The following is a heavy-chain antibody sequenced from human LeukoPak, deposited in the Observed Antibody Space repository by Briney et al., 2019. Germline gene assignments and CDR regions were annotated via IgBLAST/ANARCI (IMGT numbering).Heavy chain of an antibody. J-gene: IGHJ4*02. CDR3: ASGRDYVFLNLDY. V-gene: IGHV4-39*01. D-gene: IGHD3-16*01. Sequence: PSETLSLTCTVSGGSISSSTYYWGWIRQPPGKGLEWIGSIYYSGSTFYNPSLKSRGIISVDTSKNQFSLKLSSVTAADTAVYYCASGRDYVFLNLDYWGQGTLVAVSS. CDR2: IYYSGST. CDR1: GGSISSSTYY.